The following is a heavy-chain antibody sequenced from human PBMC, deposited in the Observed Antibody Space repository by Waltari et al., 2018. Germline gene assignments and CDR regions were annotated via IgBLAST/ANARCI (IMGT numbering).Heavy chain of an antibody. CDR2: SNAGNGNT. V-gene: IGHV1-3*02. Sequence: QVQLVQSGAEVKKPGASVKVSCKASGYTFTSYAMHWVRQAPGQRLVWMGWSNAGNGNTKYSQEFQCRVTITRDTSASTAYMELCSLRSEDMAVYYGARGFPVGVGATTAFDYWGQGTLVTVSS. CDR1: GYTFTSYA. D-gene: IGHD1-26*01. CDR3: ARGFPVGVGATTAFDY. J-gene: IGHJ4*02.